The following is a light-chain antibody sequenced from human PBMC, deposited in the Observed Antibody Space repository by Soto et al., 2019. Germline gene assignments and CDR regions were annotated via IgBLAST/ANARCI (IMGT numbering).Light chain of an antibody. V-gene: IGKV1-13*02. CDR3: QQFNSYRIT. CDR2: DVS. CDR1: QDIRGA. J-gene: IGKJ5*01. Sequence: AIQLTQSPSSLSASVGDRVTITCRASQDIRGALAWYQQTPGKAPKILIYDVSTLQSGVPSRFSGSNSGTDFSLAISSLQPEDCATYFCQQFNSYRITFGQGTRLDIK.